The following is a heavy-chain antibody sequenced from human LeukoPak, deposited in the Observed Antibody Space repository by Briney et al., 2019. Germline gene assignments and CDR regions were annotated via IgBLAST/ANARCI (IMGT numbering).Heavy chain of an antibody. CDR2: INPNSGGT. D-gene: IGHD3-10*01. J-gene: IGHJ4*02. Sequence: ASVKVSCKASGYIFTSYDINWVRQATGQGLEWMGWINPNSGGTNYAQKFQGRVTMTRDTSISTAYMELSRLRSDDTAVYYCARAGRWLQYGYWGQGTLVTVSS. CDR3: ARAGRWLQYGY. CDR1: GYIFTSYD. V-gene: IGHV1-2*02.